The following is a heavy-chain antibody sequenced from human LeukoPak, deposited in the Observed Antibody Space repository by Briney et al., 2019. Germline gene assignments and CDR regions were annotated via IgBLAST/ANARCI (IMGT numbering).Heavy chain of an antibody. V-gene: IGHV4-39*01. D-gene: IGHD3-3*01. J-gene: IGHJ5*02. Sequence: SETLSLTCTVSGGSISSSSYYWGWIRQPPGKGLEWIGSIYYSGSTYYNPSLKSRVTISVDTSKNQFSLKLSSVTAADTAVYYCARHGYDFWSGHNRFDPWGQGTLVTVSS. CDR3: ARHGYDFWSGHNRFDP. CDR2: IYYSGST. CDR1: GGSISSSSYY.